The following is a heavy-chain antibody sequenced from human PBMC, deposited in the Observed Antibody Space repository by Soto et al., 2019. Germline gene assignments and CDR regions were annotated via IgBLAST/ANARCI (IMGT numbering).Heavy chain of an antibody. Sequence: PGGSLRLYCAASEFTFSNYAMHWIRQAPGNGLEWVAVISRDGSVRYYADSVKGRFTISRDNSKNTLYLQVNNLRPEDTAVYYCAKEYCGGHCSSDYFDYWGQGTLVTVSS. CDR3: AKEYCGGHCSSDYFDY. V-gene: IGHV3-30*18. J-gene: IGHJ4*02. CDR1: EFTFSNYA. D-gene: IGHD2-21*01. CDR2: ISRDGSVR.